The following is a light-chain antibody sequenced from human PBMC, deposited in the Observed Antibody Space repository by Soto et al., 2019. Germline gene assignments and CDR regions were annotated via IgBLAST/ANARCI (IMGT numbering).Light chain of an antibody. CDR2: AAS. CDR3: QQSFYVPYT. J-gene: IGKJ3*01. CDR1: QSVSNS. Sequence: DIQMTQSRSSLSASVGGRFTITCLALQSVSNSLNWYQQTSGKPPKLLIYAASSLQSGVPSRFSGSGSGTDFTLTISSLQPDDVATYYCQQSFYVPYTCGPGTKVDIK. V-gene: IGKV1-39*01.